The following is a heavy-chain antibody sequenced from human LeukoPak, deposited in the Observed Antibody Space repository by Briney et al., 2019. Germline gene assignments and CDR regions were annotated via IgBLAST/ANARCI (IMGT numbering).Heavy chain of an antibody. Sequence: QPGGSLRLSCAASGFTVSSNYMSWVRQAPGKRLEWVSVIYSGGSTYYSDSVKGRFTISRDNSKNTLYLQMNSLRAEDTAVYYCAREREDSGLAFDIWGQGTMVTVSS. CDR2: IYSGGST. D-gene: IGHD6-19*01. V-gene: IGHV3-66*01. CDR3: AREREDSGLAFDI. J-gene: IGHJ3*02. CDR1: GFTVSSNY.